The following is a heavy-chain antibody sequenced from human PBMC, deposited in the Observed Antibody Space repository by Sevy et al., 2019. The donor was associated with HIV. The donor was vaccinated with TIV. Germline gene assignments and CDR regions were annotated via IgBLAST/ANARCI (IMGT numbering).Heavy chain of an antibody. Sequence: GGSLRLSCAASGFTFSSYRMNWVRQAPGKGLEWVANINRDGSEKYYVDSVKGRFTIPRDNAKNSVSLQMNSLRAEDTAVYYCARVAIPATGPFDLYYFDYWGQGTLVTVSS. CDR3: ARVAIPATGPFDLYYFDY. V-gene: IGHV3-7*04. J-gene: IGHJ4*02. CDR1: GFTFSSYR. CDR2: INRDGSEK. D-gene: IGHD6-25*01.